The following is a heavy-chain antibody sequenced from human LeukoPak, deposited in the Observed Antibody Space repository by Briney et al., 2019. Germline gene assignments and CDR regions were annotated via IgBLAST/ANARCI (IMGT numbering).Heavy chain of an antibody. Sequence: PGGSLRLSCAASGFTFSSYAMSWVRQAPGKGLEWVSAISGSCGSTYYADSVKSRFTISRDNSKNTLYLQMNSLRAEDTAVYYCAKDDAVAGSSDYWGQGTLVTVSS. V-gene: IGHV3-23*01. CDR3: AKDDAVAGSSDY. CDR1: GFTFSSYA. J-gene: IGHJ4*02. CDR2: ISGSCGST. D-gene: IGHD6-19*01.